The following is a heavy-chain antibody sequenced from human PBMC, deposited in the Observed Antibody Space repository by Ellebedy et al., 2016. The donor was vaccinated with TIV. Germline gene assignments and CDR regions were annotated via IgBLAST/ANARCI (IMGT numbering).Heavy chain of an antibody. CDR1: GGSINNYY. D-gene: IGHD5-18*01. V-gene: IGHV4-59*08. Sequence: MPSETLSLTCTVSGGSINNYYWGRFRQPPGKGLEWIGYIYYSGSTYYNPSLKSRVTISVDTSKNQFSLKLSSVTAADTAVYYCARHEWIQLWTFDYWGQGTLVTVSS. J-gene: IGHJ4*02. CDR3: ARHEWIQLWTFDY. CDR2: IYYSGST.